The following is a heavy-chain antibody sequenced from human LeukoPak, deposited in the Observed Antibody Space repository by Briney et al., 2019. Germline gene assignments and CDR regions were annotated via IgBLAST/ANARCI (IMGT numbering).Heavy chain of an antibody. V-gene: IGHV3-23*01. D-gene: IGHD1-26*01. CDR3: ARSATLDY. CDR2: ISGGGGTT. CDR1: GFTFSSYP. J-gene: IGHJ4*02. Sequence: PGGSLRLSCAASGFTFSSYPMTWVRQVPGKGLEWVSAISGGGGTTYYADSVKGRFTVSRDNSKNTVYLQMNSLGAQDTAVYYCARSATLDYWGQGTLVTVSS.